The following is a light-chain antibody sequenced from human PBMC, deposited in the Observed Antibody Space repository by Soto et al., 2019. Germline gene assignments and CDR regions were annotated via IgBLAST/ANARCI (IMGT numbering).Light chain of an antibody. CDR1: QSVSSSY. CDR3: QHWRT. J-gene: IGKJ1*01. CDR2: GAS. Sequence: EIVLTQSPGTLSLSPGERATLSCRASQSVSSSYLAWYQQKPGQAPRLLIYGASSRATGIPDRFSGSGSGTDFTLTISRLEPEDFAVSYCQHWRTVGPGTKVEIK. V-gene: IGKV3-20*01.